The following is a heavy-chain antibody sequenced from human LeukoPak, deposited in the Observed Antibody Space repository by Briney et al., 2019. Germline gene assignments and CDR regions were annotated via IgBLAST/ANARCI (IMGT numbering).Heavy chain of an antibody. D-gene: IGHD3-3*01. J-gene: IGHJ4*02. V-gene: IGHV4-38-2*01. Sequence: SETLSLTCAVSGYSISSGYYWGWIRQPPGKGLEWIGSIYHSGSTYYNPSLKSRVTISVDTSKNQFSLRLSSVTAADTAVYYCARQTTRFLLWGQGTLVTVSS. CDR1: GYSISSGYY. CDR3: ARQTTRFLL. CDR2: IYHSGST.